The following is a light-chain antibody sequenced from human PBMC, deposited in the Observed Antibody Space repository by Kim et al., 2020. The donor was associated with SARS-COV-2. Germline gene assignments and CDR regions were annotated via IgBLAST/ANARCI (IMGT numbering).Light chain of an antibody. CDR1: SRDVGSYNY. V-gene: IGLV2-14*03. Sequence: GHSITIACTGTSRDVGSYNYVSWYQQHPGKAPKLMIYDVSNRPSGVSNRFSGSKSGNTASLTISGLQAEDEADYYCSSYTSSSTVVFGGGTQLTVL. CDR2: DVS. CDR3: SSYTSSSTVV. J-gene: IGLJ2*01.